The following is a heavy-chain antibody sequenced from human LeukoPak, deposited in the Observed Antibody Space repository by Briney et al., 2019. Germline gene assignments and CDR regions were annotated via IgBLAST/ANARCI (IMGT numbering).Heavy chain of an antibody. CDR3: ARENHDYGGNFDY. CDR1: GYSISIGYY. CDR2: SYHSGST. J-gene: IGHJ4*02. D-gene: IGHD4-23*01. Sequence: SETLSLTCAFTGYSISIGYYWGWIRQPPGKGLERIWRSYHSGSTYYNPSLKSRVTISVDTSKNQFSLKLSSVTAADTAVYYCARENHDYGGNFDYWGQGTLVTVSS. V-gene: IGHV4-38-2*02.